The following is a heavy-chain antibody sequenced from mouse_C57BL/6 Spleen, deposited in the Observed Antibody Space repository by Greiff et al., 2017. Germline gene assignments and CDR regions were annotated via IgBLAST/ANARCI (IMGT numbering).Heavy chain of an antibody. CDR3: AREGTTVVPFY. V-gene: IGHV3-6*01. CDR2: ISYDGSN. Sequence: EVQLKESGPGLVKPSQSLSLTCSVTGYSITSGYYWNWIRQFPGNKLEWMGYISYDGSNNYNPSLKNRISITRDTSKNQFFLKLNSVTTEDTATYYCAREGTTVVPFYWGQGTLVTVSA. J-gene: IGHJ3*01. D-gene: IGHD1-1*01. CDR1: GYSITSGYY.